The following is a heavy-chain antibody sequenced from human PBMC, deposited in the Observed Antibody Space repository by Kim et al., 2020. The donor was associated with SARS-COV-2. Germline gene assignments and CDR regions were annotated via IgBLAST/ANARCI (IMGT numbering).Heavy chain of an antibody. V-gene: IGHV5-51*01. J-gene: IGHJ4*02. CDR3: ARLPGVGAPYYFDY. D-gene: IGHD1-26*01. Sequence: PSFQGQVTISADKSISTAYLQWSSLKASDTAMYYCARLPGVGAPYYFDYWGQGTLVTVSS.